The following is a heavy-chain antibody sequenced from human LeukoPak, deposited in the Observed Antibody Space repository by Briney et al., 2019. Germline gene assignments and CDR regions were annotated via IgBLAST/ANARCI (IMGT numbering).Heavy chain of an antibody. CDR2: IYTSGST. D-gene: IGHD3-3*01. CDR3: ARGITIFGVAYDY. CDR1: GGSISSSSYY. V-gene: IGHV4-61*02. Sequence: PSEALSLTCTVSGGSISSSSYYWSWIRQPAGKGLEWIGRIYTSGSTNYNPSLKSRVTISVDKSKNQFSLKLSSVTAADTAVYYCARGITIFGVAYDYWGQGTLVTVSS. J-gene: IGHJ4*02.